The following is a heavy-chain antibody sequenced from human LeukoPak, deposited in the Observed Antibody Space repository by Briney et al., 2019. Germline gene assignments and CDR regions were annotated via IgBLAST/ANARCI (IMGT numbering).Heavy chain of an antibody. V-gene: IGHV3-30*04. J-gene: IGHJ5*02. D-gene: IGHD3-10*01. Sequence: GGSLRLSCAASGFTFSSYAMHWVRQAPGKGLEWVAVMSYDGSNKYYADSVKGRFTISRDNSKNTLYLQMNSLRAEDTAVYYCAREGRVGYYGSGSYSPHNWFDPWGREPWSPSPQ. CDR3: AREGRVGYYGSGSYSPHNWFDP. CDR2: MSYDGSNK. CDR1: GFTFSSYA.